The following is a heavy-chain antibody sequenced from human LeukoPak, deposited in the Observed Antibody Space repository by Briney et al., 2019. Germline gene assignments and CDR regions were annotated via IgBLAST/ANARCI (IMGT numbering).Heavy chain of an antibody. Sequence: ASVKVSCKASGYTLTGYYMHWVRQAPGQGLGWMGWINPNSGGTNYAQKFQGRVTMTRDTSISTAYMELSRLRSDDTAVYYCAREARVTRSWFDPWGQGTLVTVSS. V-gene: IGHV1-2*02. D-gene: IGHD4-17*01. CDR3: AREARVTRSWFDP. CDR1: GYTLTGYY. J-gene: IGHJ5*02. CDR2: INPNSGGT.